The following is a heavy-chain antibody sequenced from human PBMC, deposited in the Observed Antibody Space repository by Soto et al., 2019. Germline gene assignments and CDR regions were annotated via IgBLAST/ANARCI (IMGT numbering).Heavy chain of an antibody. V-gene: IGHV3-30*05. Sequence: QVQLVESGGGVVQPGRSLRLSCAASGFTLSRYGMHWVRQAPGKGLEWVAVISFEGNTQYYADSVKGRFTISRDNSKDTLSLQIHSLRPEDTAVYYCARESEDLTSNFDYWGQGTLVTVSS. CDR3: ARESEDLTSNFDY. CDR2: ISFEGNTQ. CDR1: GFTLSRYG. J-gene: IGHJ4*02.